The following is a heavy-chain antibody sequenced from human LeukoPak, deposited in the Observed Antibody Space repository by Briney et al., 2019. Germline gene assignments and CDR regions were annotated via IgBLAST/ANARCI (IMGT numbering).Heavy chain of an antibody. Sequence: PSETLSLTCTVSGGSISSYYWSWIRQPPGKGLEWIGYIYYSGSTNYNPSLKSRVTISVDTSKNQFSLKLSSVTAADTAVYYCARLTIAAAGTPVQDAFDFWGQGTMVTVSS. CDR3: ARLTIAAAGTPVQDAFDF. V-gene: IGHV4-59*01. J-gene: IGHJ3*01. CDR2: IYYSGST. CDR1: GGSISSYY. D-gene: IGHD6-13*01.